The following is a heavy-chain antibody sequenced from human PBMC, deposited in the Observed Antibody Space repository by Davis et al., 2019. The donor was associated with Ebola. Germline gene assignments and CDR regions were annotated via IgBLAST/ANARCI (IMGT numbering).Heavy chain of an antibody. Sequence: PSETLSLTCTVSGGSISSYYWSWIRQPAGKGLEWIGYIYYSGSTNYNPSLKSRVTISVDTSKNQFSLKLSSVTAADTAVYYCARLRWLGLFDYWGQGTLVTVSS. CDR1: GGSISSYY. D-gene: IGHD6-19*01. V-gene: IGHV4-59*01. J-gene: IGHJ4*02. CDR3: ARLRWLGLFDY. CDR2: IYYSGST.